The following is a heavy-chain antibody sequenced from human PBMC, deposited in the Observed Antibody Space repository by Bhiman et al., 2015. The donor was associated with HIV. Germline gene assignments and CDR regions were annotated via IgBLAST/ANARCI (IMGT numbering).Heavy chain of an antibody. V-gene: IGHV3-21*01. CDR1: GFTFSTFS. J-gene: IGHJ4*02. CDR3: ARDPGGSYFDY. Sequence: VQLVESGGGVVQPGGSLRLSCAASGFTFSTFSMNWVRQAPGKGLEWVSSISSSGYYIYYADSLKGRFTISRDNAKNSLYLQMDSLRAEDTAVYFCARDPGGSYFDYWGQGTLVTVSS. D-gene: IGHD1-26*01. CDR2: ISSSGYYI.